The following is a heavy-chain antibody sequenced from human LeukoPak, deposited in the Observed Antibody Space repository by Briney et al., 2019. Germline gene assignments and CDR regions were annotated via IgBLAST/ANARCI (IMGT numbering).Heavy chain of an antibody. D-gene: IGHD1-20*01. J-gene: IGHJ3*02. CDR1: GYTFTGYY. V-gene: IGHV1-2*04. CDR2: INPNSGGT. CDR3: ARGGITGTTRGPTRLNDAFDI. Sequence: RASVKVSCKASGYTFTGYYMHWVRQAPGQGLEWMGRINPNSGGTNYAQKFQGWVTMTRDTSISTAYMELSRLRSDDTAVYYCARGGITGTTRGPTRLNDAFDIWGQGTMVTVSS.